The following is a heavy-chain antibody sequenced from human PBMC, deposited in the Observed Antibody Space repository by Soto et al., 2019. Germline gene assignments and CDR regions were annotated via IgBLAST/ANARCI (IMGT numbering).Heavy chain of an antibody. V-gene: IGHV3-23*01. D-gene: IGHD1-1*01. Sequence: EVQLLESGGGLVQPGGSLRLSCSASGFTFSSYAMNWVRQAPGKGLEWVSVISGSGGSTYYADSVKGRFTISRDNSKNTLYLQMNGLRAEDTAVYYCAKRATGTDFDYWGQGTLVTVSS. CDR1: GFTFSSYA. J-gene: IGHJ4*02. CDR3: AKRATGTDFDY. CDR2: ISGSGGST.